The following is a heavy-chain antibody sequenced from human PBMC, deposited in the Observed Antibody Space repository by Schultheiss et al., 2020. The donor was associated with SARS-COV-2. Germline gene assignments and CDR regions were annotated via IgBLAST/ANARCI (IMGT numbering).Heavy chain of an antibody. CDR3: AIHPVGVVIIPYGMDV. J-gene: IGHJ6*02. CDR2: IYSGDNI. Sequence: GGSLRLSCVVSGFTVSSNYMSWVRQAPGKGLEWVSVIYSGDNIYYADSVKGRFTISRDQSKNTLYLQMNSLRAEDTAVYYCAIHPVGVVIIPYGMDVWGQGTTVTVSS. D-gene: IGHD3-3*01. CDR1: GFTVSSNY. V-gene: IGHV3-66*04.